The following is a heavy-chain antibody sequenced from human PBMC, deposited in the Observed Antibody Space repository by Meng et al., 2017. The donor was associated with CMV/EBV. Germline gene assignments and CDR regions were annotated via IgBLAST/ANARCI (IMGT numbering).Heavy chain of an antibody. CDR1: GCTFSGYW. D-gene: IGHD3-16*01. V-gene: IGHV3-74*01. Sequence: LSWADSGCTFSGYWMHWIRQATRKELVWVSRINSDGSSTSYADSVEGRFTISRDNAKNTLYLQMNNLRAEDTAVYYCARGRHTFGWSWGQGTLVTVSS. J-gene: IGHJ5*02. CDR2: INSDGSST. CDR3: ARGRHTFGWS.